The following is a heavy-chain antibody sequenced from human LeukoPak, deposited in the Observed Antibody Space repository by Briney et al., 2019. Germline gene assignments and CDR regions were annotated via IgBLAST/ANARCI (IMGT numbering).Heavy chain of an antibody. Sequence: GGSLRLSCAASGFTFTNAWMSWVRQAPGKGLEWVGRIKTKTDGGTTDYAAPVKGRFTISRDDSRNTLYVQMNSLKTEDTAVYYCTTSPFYYDSGDSYYYFDYWGQGTLVTVSS. CDR3: TTSPFYYDSGDSYYYFDY. V-gene: IGHV3-15*01. D-gene: IGHD3-22*01. CDR2: IKTKTDGGTT. CDR1: GFTFTNAW. J-gene: IGHJ4*02.